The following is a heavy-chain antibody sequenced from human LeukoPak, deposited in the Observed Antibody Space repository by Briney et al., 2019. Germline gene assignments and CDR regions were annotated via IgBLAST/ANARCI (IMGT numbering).Heavy chain of an antibody. V-gene: IGHV4-31*03. J-gene: IGHJ4*02. Sequence: SQTLSLTCTVSGGSISSGGYYWSWIRQHPGKGLEWIGYIYYSGSTYYNPSLKSRVTISVDTSKNQFSLKLSSVTAADTAVYYCAREGGSGSPIDYWGQGALVTVSS. D-gene: IGHD3-10*01. CDR2: IYYSGST. CDR3: AREGGSGSPIDY. CDR1: GGSISSGGYY.